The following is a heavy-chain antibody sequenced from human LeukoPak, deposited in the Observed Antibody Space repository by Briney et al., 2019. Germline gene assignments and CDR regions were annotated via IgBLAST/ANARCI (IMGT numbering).Heavy chain of an antibody. CDR1: GYTFTSYG. D-gene: IGHD3-9*01. CDR3: ARTDWVTYYFDY. CDR2: ISAYNGNT. V-gene: IGHV1-18*01. J-gene: IGHJ4*02. Sequence: ASVKVSCKASGYTFTSYGISWVRRAPGQGLEWMGWISAYNGNTNYAQKLQGRVTMTTDTSTSTAYMELRSLRSDDTAVYYCARTDWVTYYFDYWGQGTLVTVSS.